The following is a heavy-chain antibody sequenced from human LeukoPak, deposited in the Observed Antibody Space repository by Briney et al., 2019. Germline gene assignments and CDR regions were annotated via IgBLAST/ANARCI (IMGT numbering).Heavy chain of an antibody. CDR1: GGSISDSY. Sequence: PSETLSLTCSVSGGSISDSYWSWIRQPPGKGLEWIGYIYHSGSTYYNPSLKSRVTISVDRSKNQFSLKLSSVTAADTAVYYCARDGAQQPYGGDAFDIWGQGTMVTVSS. CDR3: ARDGAQQPYGGDAFDI. D-gene: IGHD6-13*01. V-gene: IGHV4-30-2*01. CDR2: IYHSGST. J-gene: IGHJ3*02.